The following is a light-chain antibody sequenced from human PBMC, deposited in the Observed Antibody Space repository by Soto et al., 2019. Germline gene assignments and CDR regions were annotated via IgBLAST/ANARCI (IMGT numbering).Light chain of an antibody. J-gene: IGKJ4*01. Sequence: DIQMTQSPSSVSASIGDRVTITCRASQDIGGYLAWYQQKPGKAPELLIYDAFILQSGVPSRFSGSGSGTDFTLPLSSLKSEDFATYFCQQVASFPLTVGGGTKVEAK. V-gene: IGKV1-12*01. CDR1: QDIGGY. CDR2: DAF. CDR3: QQVASFPLT.